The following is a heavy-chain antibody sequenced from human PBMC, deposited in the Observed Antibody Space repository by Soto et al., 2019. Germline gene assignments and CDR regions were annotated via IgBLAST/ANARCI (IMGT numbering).Heavy chain of an antibody. Sequence: QVQLVQSGVEVKKPGASVKVSCKASGYTFTDYRMIWVRQAPGQGLEWRGIINPSGGSTNYAPNFQGRVTLTRDSFTSTVYMELSNLRSEDTAVYYCARTAGRLANWFDTWGQGTLVTVSS. CDR2: INPSGGST. J-gene: IGHJ5*02. D-gene: IGHD6-6*01. CDR3: ARTAGRLANWFDT. V-gene: IGHV1-46*01. CDR1: GYTFTDYR.